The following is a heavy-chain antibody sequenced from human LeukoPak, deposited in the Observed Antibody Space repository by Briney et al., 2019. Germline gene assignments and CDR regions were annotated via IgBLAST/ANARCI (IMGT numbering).Heavy chain of an antibody. CDR3: ARDRSSYEYYFDH. V-gene: IGHV3-30-3*01. D-gene: IGHD5-12*01. J-gene: IGHJ4*02. CDR1: GFTFSNYA. Sequence: PGGSLRLSCAASGFTFSNYAMHWVRQAPGKGLXXXXXISYDGSNKYYADSVKGRFTISRDNSKNTLYLQMNSLRAEDTAVFYCARDRSSYEYYFDHWGQGTLITVSS. CDR2: ISYDGSNK.